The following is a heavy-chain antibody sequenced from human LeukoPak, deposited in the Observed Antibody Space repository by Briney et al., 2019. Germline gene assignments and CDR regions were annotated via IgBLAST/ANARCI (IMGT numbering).Heavy chain of an antibody. Sequence: PSETLSLTCTVSGDSITSGDYYWSWIRQPPGKGLEWIGYIYYSGITYYHPSLKSRVTISVGTSKNQFSLNLNSVTAADTAVYYCARAVQASLQPRFDPWGQGTLVTVSS. V-gene: IGHV4-30-4*08. CDR1: GDSITSGDYY. CDR3: ARAVQASLQPRFDP. D-gene: IGHD3-16*02. J-gene: IGHJ5*02. CDR2: IYYSGIT.